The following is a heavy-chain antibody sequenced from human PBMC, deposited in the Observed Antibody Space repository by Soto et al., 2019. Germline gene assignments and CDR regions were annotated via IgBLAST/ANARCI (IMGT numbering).Heavy chain of an antibody. CDR3: ARYCSSTSCPSYYYYGMDV. D-gene: IGHD2-2*01. V-gene: IGHV3-21*01. CDR2: ISSSSSYI. CDR1: GFTFSSYS. J-gene: IGHJ6*02. Sequence: GGSLRLSCAASGFTFSSYSMNWVRQAPGKGLEWVSSISSSSSYIYYADSMKGRFTISRDNAKNSLYLQMNSLRAEDTAVYYCARYCSSTSCPSYYYYGMDVWGQGTTVTVSS.